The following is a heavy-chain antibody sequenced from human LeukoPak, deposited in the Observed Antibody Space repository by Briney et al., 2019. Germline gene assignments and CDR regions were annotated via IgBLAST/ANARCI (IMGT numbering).Heavy chain of an antibody. D-gene: IGHD3-9*01. CDR1: GYSISSGYY. J-gene: IGHJ3*02. CDR2: IYHSGST. Sequence: SETLSLTCTVSGYSISSGYYWGWIRQPPGKGLEWIGSIYHSGSTYYNPSLKSRVTMSVDTSKNQFSLKLSSVTAADTAVYYCARDVSHDILTGYYFSVDAFDIWGQGTMVTVSS. CDR3: ARDVSHDILTGYYFSVDAFDI. V-gene: IGHV4-38-2*02.